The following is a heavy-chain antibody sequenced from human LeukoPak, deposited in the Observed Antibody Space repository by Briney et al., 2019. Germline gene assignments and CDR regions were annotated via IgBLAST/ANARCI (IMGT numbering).Heavy chain of an antibody. CDR3: ARVQGHIVVVPAAIGGFEY. V-gene: IGHV1-18*01. CDR2: ISGYNGDT. D-gene: IGHD2-2*02. Sequence: ASVKVSCKAFGFSFISFGFNWVRQAPGQGLEWMGWISGYNGDTKYAQKLQGRVTMTTDTSTSTAYMELRSLRSDDTAVYYCARVQGHIVVVPAAIGGFEYWGQGTTVTVSS. CDR1: GFSFISFG. J-gene: IGHJ4*03.